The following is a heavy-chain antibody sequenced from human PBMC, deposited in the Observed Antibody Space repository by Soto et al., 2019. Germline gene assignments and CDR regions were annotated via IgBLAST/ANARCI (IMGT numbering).Heavy chain of an antibody. D-gene: IGHD5-12*01. J-gene: IGHJ4*02. Sequence: XSVKVACTASGYTLSSYYMHWVRQAPGQGLEWMGMINPSGGSTRYAQKFQGRVTMTRDTSTSTVYMELSSLRSEDTAVYHCARGRDGSNLLDNWGQGTLVTVSS. CDR1: GYTLSSYY. CDR2: INPSGGST. V-gene: IGHV1-46*01. CDR3: ARGRDGSNLLDN.